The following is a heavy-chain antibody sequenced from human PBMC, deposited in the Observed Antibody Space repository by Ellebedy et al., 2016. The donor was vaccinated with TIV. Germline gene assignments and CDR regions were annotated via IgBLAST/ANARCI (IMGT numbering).Heavy chain of an antibody. CDR1: GGSISSGGYS. CDR3: ASGTVGDHYFYAFEV. J-gene: IGHJ6*02. D-gene: IGHD3-3*01. Sequence: SETLSLTXTVSGGSISSGGYSWTWIRQHPGKGLEWIGYIYSSGSTYYNPSLKSRVTISVDTSNKQFSLKLRSVTAADTAVYFCASGTVGDHYFYAFEVWGQGTTVIVSS. V-gene: IGHV4-31*03. CDR2: IYSSGST.